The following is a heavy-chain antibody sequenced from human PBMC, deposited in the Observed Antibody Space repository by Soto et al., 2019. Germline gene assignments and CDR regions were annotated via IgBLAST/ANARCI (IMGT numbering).Heavy chain of an antibody. V-gene: IGHV4-30-4*01. CDR1: GGSISSGDYY. Sequence: QVQLQESGPGLVKPSQTLSLTCTVSGGSISSGDYYWSWIRQPPGKGLEWIGYIYYSGSTYYNPSLKSRVTISVDTSKTPCSLKLSSVTAADTAVYYCARTYGSGSRFRYNWFDPWGQGTLVTVSS. J-gene: IGHJ5*02. D-gene: IGHD3-10*01. CDR2: IYYSGST. CDR3: ARTYGSGSRFRYNWFDP.